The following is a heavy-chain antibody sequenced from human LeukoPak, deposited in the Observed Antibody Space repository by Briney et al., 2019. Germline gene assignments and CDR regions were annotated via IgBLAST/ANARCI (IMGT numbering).Heavy chain of an antibody. CDR1: GGSFSGYY. J-gene: IGHJ4*02. Sequence: PSETLSLTCAVYGGSFSGYYWSWIRQPPGKRLEWIGEINHSGSTCYNPSLMIRVTIAVDTSKNQFSLTLSSVTAADTAVYYCAVGEGGSDYGDYVYWGQGTLVTVSS. CDR2: INHSGST. CDR3: AVGEGGSDYGDYVY. D-gene: IGHD4-17*01. V-gene: IGHV4-34*01.